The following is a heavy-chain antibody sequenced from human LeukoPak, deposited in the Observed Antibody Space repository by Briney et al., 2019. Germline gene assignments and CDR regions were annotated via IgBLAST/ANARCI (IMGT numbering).Heavy chain of an antibody. CDR1: GFTFSSYS. CDR2: ISSSSSYI. J-gene: IGHJ4*02. D-gene: IGHD3-16*02. Sequence: GGSLRLSCAASGFTFSSYSMNWVRQAPGKGLEWVSSISSSSSYIYYTDSVKGRFTISRDNAKNSLYLQMNSLRAEDTAVYYCARDEYYDYVWGSYRDFDYWGQGTLVTVSS. CDR3: ARDEYYDYVWGSYRDFDY. V-gene: IGHV3-21*01.